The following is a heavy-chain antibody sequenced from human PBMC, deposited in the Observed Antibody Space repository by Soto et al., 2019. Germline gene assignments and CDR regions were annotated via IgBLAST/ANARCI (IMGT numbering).Heavy chain of an antibody. J-gene: IGHJ4*02. V-gene: IGHV1-69*02. CDR2: IIPILGIA. D-gene: IGHD3-10*01. Sequence: SVKVSCKASGGTFSSYTISWVRQAPGQGLEWMGRIIPILGIANYAQKFQGRVTITADKSTNTAYMELSSLRSEDTAVYYCASNLGRLLWFGELPTPYDYWGQGTLVTVSS. CDR3: ASNLGRLLWFGELPTPYDY. CDR1: GGTFSSYT.